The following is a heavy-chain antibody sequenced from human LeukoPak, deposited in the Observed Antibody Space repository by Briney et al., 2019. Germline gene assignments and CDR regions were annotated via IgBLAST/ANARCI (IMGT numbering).Heavy chain of an antibody. J-gene: IGHJ4*02. Sequence: GGSLRLSCAASGITFSSYAMSWVRQAPGKGLEWVSTISGSGGSTYYADSVKGRFTISRDNSKNTLYLQMNSLRAEDTAVYYCAKIPKAHIAVAGTGIDYWGQGTLVTVSS. CDR2: ISGSGGST. D-gene: IGHD6-19*01. V-gene: IGHV3-23*01. CDR1: GITFSSYA. CDR3: AKIPKAHIAVAGTGIDY.